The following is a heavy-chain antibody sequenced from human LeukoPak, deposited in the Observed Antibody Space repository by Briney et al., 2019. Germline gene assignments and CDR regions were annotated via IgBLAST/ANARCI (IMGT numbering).Heavy chain of an antibody. CDR2: IIGGGGA. CDR1: GFTFSIYA. J-gene: IGHJ5*02. Sequence: PGGSLRLSCAASGFTFSIYAMSWVRQAPGKGLEWVSTIIGGGGAYYSDSVRGRFTISRDESKNTLYLQMSNLRAEDTAVYYCAKDVRLSGYDEGGPWGQGTLVTVSS. V-gene: IGHV3-23*01. D-gene: IGHD5-12*01. CDR3: AKDVRLSGYDEGGP.